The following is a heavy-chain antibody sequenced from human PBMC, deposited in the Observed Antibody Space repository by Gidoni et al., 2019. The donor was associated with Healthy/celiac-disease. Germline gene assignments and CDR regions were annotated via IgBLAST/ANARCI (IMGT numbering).Heavy chain of an antibody. D-gene: IGHD2-21*02. J-gene: IGHJ6*02. CDR3: AKDGLLPPYYYYGMDV. V-gene: IGHV3-23*01. Sequence: EVQLLESGGGLVQPGGSLRLSCAASGFTFSSYAMSWVRQAPGQGLEWGSAISGSGGSTYYADSVKGRFTISRDNSKNTLYLQMNSLRAEDTAVYYCAKDGLLPPYYYYGMDVWGQGTTVTVSS. CDR1: GFTFSSYA. CDR2: ISGSGGST.